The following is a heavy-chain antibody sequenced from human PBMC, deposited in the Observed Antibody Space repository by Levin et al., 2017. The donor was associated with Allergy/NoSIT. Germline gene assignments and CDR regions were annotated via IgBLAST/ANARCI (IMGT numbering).Heavy chain of an antibody. J-gene: IGHJ3*01. CDR3: ASVTHPPWGWGPSDF. Sequence: HGESLKISCAASGFTFSDYTMNWIRQTPGKGLAWLSSISGRSDKIYYADSVKGRFTISRDNSKNTLFLQMNSLTADDTAVYYCASVTHPPWGWGPSDFWGQGTMVTVSS. V-gene: IGHV3-23*01. CDR2: ISGRSDKI. CDR1: GFTFSDYT. D-gene: IGHD7-27*01.